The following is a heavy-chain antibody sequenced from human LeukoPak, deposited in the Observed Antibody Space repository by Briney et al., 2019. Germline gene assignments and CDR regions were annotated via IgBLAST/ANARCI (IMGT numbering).Heavy chain of an antibody. CDR2: IYHSGST. Sequence: PSGTLSLTCAVSGGSISSSNWWSWVRQPPGKGLEWIGEIYHSGSTNYNPSLKSRVTISVDTSKNQFSLKLSSVTAADTAVYYCAIIPVIVVVPAAIKVDYWGQGTLVTVSS. D-gene: IGHD2-2*02. CDR3: AIIPVIVVVPAAIKVDY. CDR1: GGSISSSNW. V-gene: IGHV4-4*02. J-gene: IGHJ4*02.